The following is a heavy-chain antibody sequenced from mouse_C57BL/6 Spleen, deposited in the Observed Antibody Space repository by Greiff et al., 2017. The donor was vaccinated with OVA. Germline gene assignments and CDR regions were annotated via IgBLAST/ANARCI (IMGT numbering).Heavy chain of an antibody. CDR1: VYSFTGYY. V-gene: IGHV1-42*01. J-gene: IGHJ3*01. CDR3: ASRAY. Sequence: EVQLQQSGPELVKPGASVKISCKASVYSFTGYYMNWVKQSPEKSLEWIGEINPSTGGTTYNQKFKAKATLTVDKSSSTAYMQLKSLTSEDSAVYYCASRAYWGQGTLVTVSA. CDR2: INPSTGGT.